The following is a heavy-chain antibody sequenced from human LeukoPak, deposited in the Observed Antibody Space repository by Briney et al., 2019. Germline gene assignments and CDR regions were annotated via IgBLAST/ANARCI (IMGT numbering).Heavy chain of an antibody. D-gene: IGHD3-22*01. CDR3: ASHSGITMIVVVTYAFDI. CDR2: IIPIFGTA. Sequence: ASVKVSCKASGGTFISYAISWVRQAPGQGLEWMGGIIPIFGTANYAQKFQGRVTITTDESTSTAYMELSSLRSEDTSVYYCASHSGITMIVVVTYAFDIWGQGTMVTVSS. V-gene: IGHV1-69*05. J-gene: IGHJ3*02. CDR1: GGTFISYA.